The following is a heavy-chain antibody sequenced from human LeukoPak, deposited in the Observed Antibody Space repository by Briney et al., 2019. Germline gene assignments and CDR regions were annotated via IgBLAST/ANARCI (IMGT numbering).Heavy chain of an antibody. D-gene: IGHD2-15*01. V-gene: IGHV4-59*01. CDR1: GASITNYN. CDR3: VRGYCSGATCYHFDY. Sequence: PSETLSLTCTDSGASITNYNWNWIRQPPGKGLEWIGYFYYSGSDNYNPSLKSRITISVDTSKNQFSLKLISVTAADTAVYYCVRGYCSGATCYHFDYWGQGTLVTVSS. CDR2: FYYSGSD. J-gene: IGHJ4*02.